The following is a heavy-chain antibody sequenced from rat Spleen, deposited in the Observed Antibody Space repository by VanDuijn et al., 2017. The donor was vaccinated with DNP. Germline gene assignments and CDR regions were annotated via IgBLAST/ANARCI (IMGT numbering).Heavy chain of an antibody. CDR3: ARINVIRGNYAMDA. CDR1: GFTFSNYG. V-gene: IGHV5S13*01. J-gene: IGHJ4*01. CDR2: IRYDGGTT. Sequence: EVQLVESGGGLVQPGRSLKLSCAASGFTFSNYGMAWVRQAPKKGLEWVAYIRYDGGTTYYGDSVKGRFTISRDNAKNTLYLQMNSLRSEDTATYYCARINVIRGNYAMDAWGQGTSVTVSS. D-gene: IGHD4-4*01.